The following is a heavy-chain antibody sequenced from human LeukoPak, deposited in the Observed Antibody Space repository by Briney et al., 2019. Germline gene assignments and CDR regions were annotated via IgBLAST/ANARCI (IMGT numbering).Heavy chain of an antibody. D-gene: IGHD4-17*01. Sequence: PGGSLRLSCAASGFTFSSYGMHWVRQAPGKGLEWVAFIRYDGSNKYYADSVKGRFTISRDNSKNTLYLQMNSLRAEDTAVYYCAKLTTVTTLGYWGQGTLVTVSS. J-gene: IGHJ4*02. CDR1: GFTFSSYG. CDR2: IRYDGSNK. V-gene: IGHV3-30*02. CDR3: AKLTTVTTLGY.